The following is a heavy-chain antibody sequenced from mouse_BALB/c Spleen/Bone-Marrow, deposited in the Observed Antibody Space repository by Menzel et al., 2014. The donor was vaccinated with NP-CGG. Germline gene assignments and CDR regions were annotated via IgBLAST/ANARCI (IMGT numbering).Heavy chain of an antibody. CDR2: IDPANGNT. CDR3: ASFMPHAQFAY. CDR1: GFNIIDTY. Sequence: EVQGVESGAGLVKPGASVKLSCTASGFNIIDTYMHWVKQRPEQGLDWIGRIDPANGNTKYDSKLQGKATITADTSSHTAYLQLSSLTSDNTAVYYCASFMPHAQFAYWCQATLVNVSA. J-gene: IGHJ3*01. V-gene: IGHV14-3*02. D-gene: IGHD1-1*01.